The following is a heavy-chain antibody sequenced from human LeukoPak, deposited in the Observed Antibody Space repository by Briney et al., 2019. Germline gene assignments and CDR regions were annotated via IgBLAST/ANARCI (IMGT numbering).Heavy chain of an antibody. V-gene: IGHV4-59*01. J-gene: IGHJ4*02. D-gene: IGHD3-10*01. CDR3: ARTEYYFDH. CDR2: IYYSGSS. CDR1: GGFLGSYY. Sequence: TSETLSLTCTVSGGFLGSYYWSWIPQAPGKGLEWIGYIYYSGSSNYNPSFKSRVTMSVDTSKKQFSLRVSSVTAADTAVYYCARTEYYFDHWGQGSLVTVSS.